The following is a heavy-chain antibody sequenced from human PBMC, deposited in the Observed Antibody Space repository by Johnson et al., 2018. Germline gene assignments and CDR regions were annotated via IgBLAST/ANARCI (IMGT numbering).Heavy chain of an antibody. CDR3: ARVGSGSYPDAFDI. J-gene: IGHJ3*02. CDR1: GFTFSAYD. D-gene: IGHD1-26*01. Sequence: VQLVQSGGGLVKXGGSLRLXCAASGFTFSAYDMNWVRQAPGKGLEWVSSISSTSSYTYYADSMKGRFTISSDNAKNSLSLQMNSLRAEDTAVYYCARVGSGSYPDAFDIWGQGTMVTVSS. CDR2: ISSTSSYT. V-gene: IGHV3-21*01.